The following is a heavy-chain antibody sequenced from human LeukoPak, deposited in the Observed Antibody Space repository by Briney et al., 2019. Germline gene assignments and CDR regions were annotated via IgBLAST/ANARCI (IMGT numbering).Heavy chain of an antibody. CDR1: GYSFTSYW. V-gene: IGHV5-51*01. Sequence: GESLKISCKGSGYSFTSYWIGWVRQMPGKGLEWMGIIYPGDSDTRYSPSFQGQVTISVDKSICTAHLQWSSLKASDTAMYYCARRGDNSGYYSFDSWGQGTLVTVSS. D-gene: IGHD3-22*01. CDR3: ARRGDNSGYYSFDS. CDR2: IYPGDSDT. J-gene: IGHJ4*02.